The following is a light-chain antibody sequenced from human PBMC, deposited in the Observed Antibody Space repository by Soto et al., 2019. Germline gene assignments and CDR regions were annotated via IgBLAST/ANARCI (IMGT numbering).Light chain of an antibody. J-gene: IGLJ1*01. Sequence: QSVLTQPASVSGSPGQSITISCTGTSSDVGGYNYVSWYQQDPGKAPKVMIYDVSNRPSGVSHRFSASKSGNTASLTISGLQADYEADSSCSSYTSSSTYVFGTVTKVTVL. CDR3: SSYTSSSTYV. CDR2: DVS. CDR1: SSDVGGYNY. V-gene: IGLV2-14*01.